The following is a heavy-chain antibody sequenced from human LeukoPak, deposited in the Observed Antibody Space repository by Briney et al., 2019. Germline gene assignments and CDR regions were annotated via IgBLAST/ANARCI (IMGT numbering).Heavy chain of an antibody. Sequence: GESLKISCKGSGYSFTSYWSGWVRQMPGKGMEWMGIIYPGDSDTRYSPSFQGQVTISAEKSISTAYLQWSSLKASDTALYYCASRKKGMATAGFDYWGQGTLVTVSS. V-gene: IGHV5-51*01. CDR1: GYSFTSYW. CDR2: IYPGDSDT. CDR3: ASRKKGMATAGFDY. D-gene: IGHD5-24*01. J-gene: IGHJ4*02.